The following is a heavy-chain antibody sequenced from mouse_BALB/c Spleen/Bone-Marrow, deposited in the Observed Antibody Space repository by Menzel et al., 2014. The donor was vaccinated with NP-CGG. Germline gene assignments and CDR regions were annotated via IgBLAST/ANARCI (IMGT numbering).Heavy chain of an antibody. Sequence: QVHLQQPGAEFVMPGASVKMSCKASGYTFXDYWIHWVKQRPGQGLEWIGAIDTSDSYSSYNQKFKGKATLTVDESSSTAYMQLNSLTSEDSAVYYCARKKRNYGNYYWFPYWGQGTLVTVSA. CDR1: GYTFXDYW. CDR2: IDTSDSYS. CDR3: ARKKRNYGNYYWFPY. V-gene: IGHV1-69*01. J-gene: IGHJ3*01. D-gene: IGHD2-1*01.